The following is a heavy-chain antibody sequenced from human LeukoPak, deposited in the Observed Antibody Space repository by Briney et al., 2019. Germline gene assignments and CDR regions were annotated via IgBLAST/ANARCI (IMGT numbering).Heavy chain of an antibody. Sequence: GGSLRLSCAASGFTFSSYSMNWVRQAPGKGLEWVSSISSSSSYIYYADSVKGRFTISRDNSKNTLYLQMNSLRAEDTAVYYCAKARYRYGFGFDYWGQGTLVTVSS. CDR2: ISSSSSYI. D-gene: IGHD5-18*01. V-gene: IGHV3-21*01. CDR1: GFTFSSYS. CDR3: AKARYRYGFGFDY. J-gene: IGHJ4*02.